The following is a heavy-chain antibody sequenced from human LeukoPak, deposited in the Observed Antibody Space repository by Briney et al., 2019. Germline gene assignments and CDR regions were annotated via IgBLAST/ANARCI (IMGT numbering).Heavy chain of an antibody. CDR3: ARGPSGYHNT. D-gene: IGHD5-12*01. CDR2: ISPNGVIT. Sequence: LPGGTLRLSCAASGFTFSRHGMNWVRQAPGKGLEWVSGISPNGVITYYADSVKGRFTISRDNSKNTLYLQMNSLRAEDTAVYYCARGPSGYHNTGGQGTLVTVSS. V-gene: IGHV3-23*01. CDR1: GFTFSRHG. J-gene: IGHJ4*02.